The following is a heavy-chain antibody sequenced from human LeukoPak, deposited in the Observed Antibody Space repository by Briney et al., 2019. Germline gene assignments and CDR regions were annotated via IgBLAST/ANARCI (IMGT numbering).Heavy chain of an antibody. D-gene: IGHD3-22*01. J-gene: IGHJ4*02. V-gene: IGHV3-21*01. CDR1: GFTFSSYE. Sequence: PGGSLKLSCAASGFTFSSYEVNWVRQAPGKGLEWVSFISSYSTYIYYADSLKGRFTISRDNAKNSLYLQMNSLRAEDTAVYYCARDSFAGYDSSGYSSYDYWGQGTLVTVSS. CDR3: ARDSFAGYDSSGYSSYDY. CDR2: ISSYSTYI.